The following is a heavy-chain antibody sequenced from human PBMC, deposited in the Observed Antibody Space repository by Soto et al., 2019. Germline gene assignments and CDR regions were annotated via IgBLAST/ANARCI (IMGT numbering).Heavy chain of an antibody. J-gene: IGHJ4*02. CDR1: KCSISTNGHY. V-gene: IGHV4-31*03. D-gene: IGHD6-19*01. CDR3: AREQWGFDS. CDR2: IYYTGNS. Sequence: QVQLQESGPELVKSSQTLSLTCTVSKCSISTNGHYWTWIRQRPGKGLEWIAYIYYTGNSYYNPSLKSRLTISIYTSKNQFSLTLRSVTAADTAVYYCAREQWGFDSWCQGTLVTVSS.